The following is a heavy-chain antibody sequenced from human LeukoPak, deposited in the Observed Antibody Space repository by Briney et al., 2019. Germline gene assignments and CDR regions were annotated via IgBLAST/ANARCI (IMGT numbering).Heavy chain of an antibody. V-gene: IGHV3-48*03. Sequence: GGSLRLSCAASGFTFSSYEMNWVRQAPGKGLEWVSYISSSGTAIYYADSVKGRFTISRDNAKNSLYLQMNSLRAEDTAVYYCARESPSYGGNVFDYWGQGTLITVSS. D-gene: IGHD4-23*01. CDR1: GFTFSSYE. CDR3: ARESPSYGGNVFDY. J-gene: IGHJ4*02. CDR2: ISSSGTAI.